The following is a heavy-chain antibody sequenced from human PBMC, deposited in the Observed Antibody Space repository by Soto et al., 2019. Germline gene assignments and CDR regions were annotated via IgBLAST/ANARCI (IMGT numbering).Heavy chain of an antibody. J-gene: IGHJ6*02. D-gene: IGHD3-3*01. V-gene: IGHV1-69*01. CDR2: IIPIFGIG. CDR3: ARSAITLFGVVSIPPHYYSEMDV. Sequence: QVQLVQSGAEVKKPGSSVKVSCKASGGTFNRYAISWVRQAPGQGLEWMGGIIPIFGIGNDAQRFQGRGTITADETTGTAYMELGSLRSEDTGVYYCARSAITLFGVVSIPPHYYSEMDVWGQGTTVTVSS. CDR1: GGTFNRYA.